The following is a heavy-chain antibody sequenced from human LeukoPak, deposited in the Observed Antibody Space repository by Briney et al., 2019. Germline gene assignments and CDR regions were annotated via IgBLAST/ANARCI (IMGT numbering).Heavy chain of an antibody. CDR3: AKDRKWSYYGFDY. D-gene: IGHD3-10*01. CDR1: GFTFSSYG. Sequence: GGSLRLSCAASGFTFSSYGMHWVRQAPGKGLEWVALISHDGSNKYYADSAKGRFTISRDNSKNTLYLEMNSLRVEDTAVYYCAKDRKWSYYGFDYWGQGTLVTVSP. V-gene: IGHV3-30*18. J-gene: IGHJ4*02. CDR2: ISHDGSNK.